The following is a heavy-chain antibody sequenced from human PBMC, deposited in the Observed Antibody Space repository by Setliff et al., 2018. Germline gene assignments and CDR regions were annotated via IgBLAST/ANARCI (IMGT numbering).Heavy chain of an antibody. V-gene: IGHV4-38-2*01. D-gene: IGHD3-3*01. CDR3: RFWSGYYKNDY. CDR1: GYSINSDCF. CDR2: IYYSGTA. J-gene: IGHJ4*02. Sequence: TSETLSLTCAVSGYSINSDCFWGWIRQPPGKGLEWIGSIYYSGTAFHNPSLKSRLTMSVDTSKNQFSLKLTSVTAADTAVYYCRFWSGYYKNDYWGQGTLVTVSS.